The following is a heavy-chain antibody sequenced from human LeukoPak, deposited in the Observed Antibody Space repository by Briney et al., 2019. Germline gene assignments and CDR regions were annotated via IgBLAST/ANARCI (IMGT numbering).Heavy chain of an antibody. CDR3: ARDDLWGATAVH. CDR2: ISSNGGST. J-gene: IGHJ4*02. CDR1: GFTFSSYA. V-gene: IGHV3-64*01. D-gene: IGHD3-16*01. Sequence: GGSLRLSCAASGFTFSSYAMHWVRQAPGKGLEYVSAISSNGGSTYYANSVKGRFTISRDNAKNSLYLQMNSLRAEDTAVYYCARDDLWGATAVHWGQGTLVTVSS.